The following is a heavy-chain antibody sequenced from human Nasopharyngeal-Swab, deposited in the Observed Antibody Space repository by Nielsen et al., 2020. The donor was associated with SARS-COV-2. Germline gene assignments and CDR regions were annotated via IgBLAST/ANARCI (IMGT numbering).Heavy chain of an antibody. CDR2: INPNSGGT. D-gene: IGHD3-22*01. Sequence: VGQAPGQGLEWMGRINPNSGGTSYAQKFQGRVTMTRDTSISTAYMELSRLRSDDTAVYYCARNDSSGYGYRGQGTLVTVSS. V-gene: IGHV1-2*06. J-gene: IGHJ4*02. CDR3: ARNDSSGYGY.